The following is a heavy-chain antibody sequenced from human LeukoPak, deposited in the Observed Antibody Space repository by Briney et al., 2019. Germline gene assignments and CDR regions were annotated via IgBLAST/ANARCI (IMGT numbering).Heavy chain of an antibody. V-gene: IGHV1-69*13. J-gene: IGHJ5*02. CDR2: IIPISGTT. CDR3: AAGGAAGKWFDP. CDR1: GGTFSSYA. Sequence: EASVKVSCKASGGTFSSYAISWVRQAPGQGLEWMGGIIPISGTTNYAQKFQGRVTITADESTSTAYMELSSLRSEDTAVYYCAAGGAAGKWFDPWGQGTLVTVSS. D-gene: IGHD6-13*01.